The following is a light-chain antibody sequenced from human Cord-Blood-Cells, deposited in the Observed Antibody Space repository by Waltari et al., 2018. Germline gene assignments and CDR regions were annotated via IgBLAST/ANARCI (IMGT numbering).Light chain of an antibody. CDR3: QQYYSYPPVT. J-gene: IGKJ3*01. Sequence: AIRITQSPSSLAAATGDRVTIPCRASQASSSYLAWFQQTPGKAPQLLIYAASTLQSGVPSRFSGSGSGTDFTLTISCLQSEDFATYYCQQYYSYPPVTFGPGTKVDIK. V-gene: IGKV1-8*01. CDR1: QASSSY. CDR2: AAS.